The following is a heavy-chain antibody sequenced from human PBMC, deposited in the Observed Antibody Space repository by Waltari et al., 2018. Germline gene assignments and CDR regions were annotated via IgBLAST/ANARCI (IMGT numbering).Heavy chain of an antibody. CDR2: INHSGST. J-gene: IGHJ5*02. Sequence: QVQLQQWGAGLLKPSETLSLTCAVYGGSFSGYYWSWIRQPPGKGLEWIGEINHSGSTNYDPSLKSRVTISEDTSKNQFSLKLSSVTAADTAVYYCARVGRWEWLLLKHSYNWFDPWGQGTLVTVSS. D-gene: IGHD3-22*01. CDR1: GGSFSGYY. CDR3: ARVGRWEWLLLKHSYNWFDP. V-gene: IGHV4-34*01.